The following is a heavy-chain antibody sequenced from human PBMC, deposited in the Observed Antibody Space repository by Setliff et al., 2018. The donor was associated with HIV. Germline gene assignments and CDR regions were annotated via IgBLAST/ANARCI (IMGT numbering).Heavy chain of an antibody. CDR1: GGSISSSSYY. CDR2: IYYNGST. Sequence: KPSETLSLTCTVSGGSISSSSYYWGWIRQPPGKGLEWIGSIYYNGSTYYNPSLKSRVTISVDTSKNQFSLKLSYVTAADTAVYYCARRMSSGSYYDYWGQGTLVTVSS. V-gene: IGHV4-39*01. D-gene: IGHD1-26*01. J-gene: IGHJ4*02. CDR3: ARRMSSGSYYDY.